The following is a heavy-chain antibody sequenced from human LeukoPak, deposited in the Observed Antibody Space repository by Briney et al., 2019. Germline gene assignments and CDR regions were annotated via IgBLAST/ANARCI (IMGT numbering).Heavy chain of an antibody. D-gene: IGHD5-12*01. CDR1: GATFSSYA. Sequence: SVKVSCKASGATFSSYAISWVRQAPGQGLEWMGGIIPIFGTADYAQKFPGRVTITADESTSIAYMELSSLRSEDTAVYYCAREVPISGYDHSFDYWGQGTLVTVS. CDR3: AREVPISGYDHSFDY. J-gene: IGHJ4*02. V-gene: IGHV1-69*13. CDR2: IIPIFGTA.